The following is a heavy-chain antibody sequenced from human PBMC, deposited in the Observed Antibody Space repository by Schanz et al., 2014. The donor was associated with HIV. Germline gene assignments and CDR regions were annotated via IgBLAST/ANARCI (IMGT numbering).Heavy chain of an antibody. CDR1: GGSISNNF. Sequence: QVQLQESGPGLVKPSETLSLTCSVSGGSISNNFCNWIRQSPGKGLEWIGNVFSNGATKYNPSLQSRFTISVDTSQNQFSLKLTSVTAADTAVYFCARAGQWFGHLDWGQGTLVTVSS. CDR3: ARAGQWFGHLD. CDR2: VFSNGAT. V-gene: IGHV4-59*01. D-gene: IGHD3-10*01. J-gene: IGHJ4*02.